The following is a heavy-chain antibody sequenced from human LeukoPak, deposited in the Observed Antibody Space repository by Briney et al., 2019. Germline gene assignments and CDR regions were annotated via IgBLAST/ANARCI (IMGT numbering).Heavy chain of an antibody. D-gene: IGHD6-6*01. CDR1: GGSISSYY. J-gene: IGHJ4*02. V-gene: IGHV4-59*08. Sequence: SETLSLTCTVSGGSISSYYWSWIRQPPGKGLEWIGYIYYSGSTNYNPSLKSRVTISVDTSKNQFSLKLCSVTAADTAVYYCARLVYSSSLYFDYWGQGTLVTVSS. CDR3: ARLVYSSSLYFDY. CDR2: IYYSGST.